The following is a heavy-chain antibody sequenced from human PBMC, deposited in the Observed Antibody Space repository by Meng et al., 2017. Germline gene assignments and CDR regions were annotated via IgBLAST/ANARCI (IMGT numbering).Heavy chain of an antibody. J-gene: IGHJ4*02. V-gene: IGHV1-69*06. CDR1: GCIVRSCA. Sequence: RVEQCGAGVKKAGSSVTVSCKASGCIVRSCAISWVRQAPRQGLEWMGRLIPIFGTANYAQKFQGRVTITADKSTSTAYMELSSLRSEDTAVYYCARVGTTDAFWGQGTLVTVSS. D-gene: IGHD2-2*01. CDR3: ARVGTTDAF. CDR2: LIPIFGTA.